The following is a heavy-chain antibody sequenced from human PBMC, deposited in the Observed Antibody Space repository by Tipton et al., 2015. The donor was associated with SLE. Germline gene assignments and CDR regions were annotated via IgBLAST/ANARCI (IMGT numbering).Heavy chain of an antibody. D-gene: IGHD3-3*01. CDR1: GGSISSSSYY. CDR3: ARELYWSD. CDR2: IYYSGST. Sequence: TLSLTCTVSGGSISSSSYYWGWIRQPPGKGLEWIGSIYYSGSTYYNPSLKSRVTTSVDTSKNQFSLKLSSVTAADTAVYYCARELYWSDWGQGTLVTVSS. V-gene: IGHV4-39*07. J-gene: IGHJ4*02.